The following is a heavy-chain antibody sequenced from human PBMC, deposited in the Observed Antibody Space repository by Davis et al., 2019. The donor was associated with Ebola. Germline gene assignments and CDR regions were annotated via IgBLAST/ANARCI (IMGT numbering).Heavy chain of an antibody. Sequence: GESLKISCAASGFTFSTYWMHWVRQAPGKGLVWVSRINSDGSTTTYADSVKGRFTISRDNSKNTLYLQMNSLRAEDTAVYYCARASITFGGVIVMDDAFDIWGQGTMVTVSS. CDR2: INSDGSTT. J-gene: IGHJ3*02. D-gene: IGHD3-16*02. CDR3: ARASITFGGVIVMDDAFDI. V-gene: IGHV3-74*01. CDR1: GFTFSTYW.